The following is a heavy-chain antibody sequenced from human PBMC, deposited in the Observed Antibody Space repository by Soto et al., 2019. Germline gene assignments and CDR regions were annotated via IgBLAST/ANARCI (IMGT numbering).Heavy chain of an antibody. CDR3: ERYRSSSVFDY. D-gene: IGHD6-6*01. J-gene: IGHJ4*02. CDR1: GGSISSGGYY. Sequence: SETLSLTCTVSGGSISSGGYYWSWIRQHPGKGLEWIGYIYYSGSTYYNPSLKSRVTISVDTSKNQFSLKLSSVTAADTAVYYCERYRSSSVFDYWGQGTLVTVSS. V-gene: IGHV4-31*03. CDR2: IYYSGST.